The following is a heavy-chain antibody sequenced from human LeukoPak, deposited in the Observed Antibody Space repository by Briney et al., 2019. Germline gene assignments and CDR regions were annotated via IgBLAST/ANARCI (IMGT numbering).Heavy chain of an antibody. CDR2: ISYDGSNK. CDR1: GFTFSSYA. V-gene: IGHV3-30-3*01. J-gene: IGHJ4*02. D-gene: IGHD3-9*01. CDR3: ARDFDRAGDYHHFDF. Sequence: PGGSLRLSCAASGFTFSSYAMHWVRQAPGKGLEWVAVISYDGSNKYYADSVKGRFTIFRDNSKNTLYLQMNSLRAEDTAVYYCARDFDRAGDYHHFDFWGQGTLVTVSS.